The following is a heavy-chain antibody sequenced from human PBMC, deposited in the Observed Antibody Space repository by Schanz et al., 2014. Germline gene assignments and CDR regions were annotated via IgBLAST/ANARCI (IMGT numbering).Heavy chain of an antibody. CDR1: GFTVNTNY. CDR2: MYINSGST. D-gene: IGHD5-12*01. V-gene: IGHV3-53*01. Sequence: EVQLVESGGGLIQPGGSLRLSCAVSGFTVNTNYMSWVRQAPGKGLEWISSMYINSGSTQYADSVKGRFIISRDSSKNTLFLQMNSLRAEDPAVYVCARDGGRDGYNLAFDVWGQGTLVTVSS. J-gene: IGHJ3*01. CDR3: ARDGGRDGYNLAFDV.